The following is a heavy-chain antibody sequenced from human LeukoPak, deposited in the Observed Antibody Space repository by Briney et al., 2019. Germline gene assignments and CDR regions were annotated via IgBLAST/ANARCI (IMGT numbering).Heavy chain of an antibody. V-gene: IGHV3-23*01. J-gene: IGHJ4*02. Sequence: PGGTLRLSCAASGFTFSSYGMSWVRQAPGTGLEWVSTISGSGGSTYSADSVKGRFTISRDNSKNTLYLQMNSLRAEDTAIYYCAKEYTGTFSPFPSYFDNWGQGTLVTVSS. CDR1: GFTFSSYG. CDR3: AKEYTGTFSPFPSYFDN. D-gene: IGHD1-26*01. CDR2: ISGSGGST.